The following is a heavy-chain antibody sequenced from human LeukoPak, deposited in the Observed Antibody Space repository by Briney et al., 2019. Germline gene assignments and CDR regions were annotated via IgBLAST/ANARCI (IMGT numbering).Heavy chain of an antibody. CDR1: GYIFTELS. CDR2: FNPEDGET. CDR3: ARHPSSGYDI. V-gene: IGHV1-24*01. J-gene: IGHJ3*02. D-gene: IGHD3-22*01. Sequence: ASVKVSCKVSGYIFTELSMHWVRQAPGQGLEWMGGFNPEDGETFYAQKFQGRVNMTEDTSTDTAYMELSSLRSEDTAVYYCARHPSSGYDIWGQGTMVTVSS.